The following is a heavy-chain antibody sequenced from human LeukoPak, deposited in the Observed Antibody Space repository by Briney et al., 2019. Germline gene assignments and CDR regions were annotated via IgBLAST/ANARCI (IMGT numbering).Heavy chain of an antibody. V-gene: IGHV3-23*01. D-gene: IGHD2-2*01. Sequence: GGSLRLSCAASGFTLSTYAMSWVGRAPGKGWGWVSVISGSSGSTYYADAVKGRFTISRDNSKNTLYLQMDSLRAEDTAMYYCAKDIVVVPAARDAFDIWGQGTMVTVSS. CDR2: ISGSSGST. J-gene: IGHJ3*02. CDR3: AKDIVVVPAARDAFDI. CDR1: GFTLSTYA.